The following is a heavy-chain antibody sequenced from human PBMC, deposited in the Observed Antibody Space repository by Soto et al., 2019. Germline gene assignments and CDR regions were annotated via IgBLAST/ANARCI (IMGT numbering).Heavy chain of an antibody. V-gene: IGHV3-23*01. J-gene: IGHJ6*02. CDR3: AKDGVGATPLLHYYYYYGMDV. Sequence: GGSLRLSCAASGFTFSSYAMSWVRQAPGKGLEWVSAISGSGGSTYYADSVKGRFTISRDNSKNTLYLQMNSLRAEDTAVYYCAKDGVGATPLLHYYYYYGMDVWGQGTTVTVSS. CDR2: ISGSGGST. CDR1: GFTFSSYA. D-gene: IGHD1-26*01.